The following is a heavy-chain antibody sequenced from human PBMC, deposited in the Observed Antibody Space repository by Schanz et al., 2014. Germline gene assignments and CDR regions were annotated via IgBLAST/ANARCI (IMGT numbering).Heavy chain of an antibody. CDR3: VKGGTNTLDS. CDR2: INTSGGSR. CDR1: GFTFRNYW. Sequence: DVQLLESGGGLVQPGGSLRLSCAVSGFTFRNYWMSWVRQAPGQGLEWVSGINTSGGSRYYAESVKGRFTISRDNSKNTLYLQMNSLRGDDTAIYYCVKGGTNTLDSWGQGTLVTVSS. J-gene: IGHJ4*02. V-gene: IGHV3-23*01.